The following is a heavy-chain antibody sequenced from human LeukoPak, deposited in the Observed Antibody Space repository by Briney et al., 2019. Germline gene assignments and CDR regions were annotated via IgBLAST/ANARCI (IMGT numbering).Heavy chain of an antibody. D-gene: IGHD3-10*01. CDR2: INPNAGDT. Sequence: ASVKVSCKASGHTFTGYYIHWVRQAPGQGLEWLGWINPNAGDTKYAQKFQGRVTVTRDTSISTAYMELSRLRPDDTAVYYCVTSSAVGGAQRAFDYWGQGTLVTVSS. V-gene: IGHV1-2*02. CDR3: VTSSAVGGAQRAFDY. J-gene: IGHJ4*02. CDR1: GHTFTGYY.